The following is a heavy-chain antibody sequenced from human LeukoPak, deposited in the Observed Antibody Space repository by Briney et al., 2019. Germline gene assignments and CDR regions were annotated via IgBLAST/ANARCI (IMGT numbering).Heavy chain of an antibody. J-gene: IGHJ4*02. D-gene: IGHD3-22*01. CDR1: GGTFSSYA. CDR2: IIPIFGTA. Sequence: GRSLRLSCAASGGTFSSYAISWVRQAPGQGLEWMGGIIPIFGTANYAQKFQGRVTITADESTSTAYMELSSLRSEDTAVYYCARAEAYYYDSSGYSVANWGQGTLVTVSS. CDR3: ARAEAYYYDSSGYSVAN. V-gene: IGHV1-69*01.